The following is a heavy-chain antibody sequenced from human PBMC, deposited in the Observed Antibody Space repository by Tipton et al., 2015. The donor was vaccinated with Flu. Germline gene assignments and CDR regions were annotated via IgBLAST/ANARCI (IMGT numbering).Heavy chain of an antibody. CDR1: GGSISSGSYY. CDR2: IYTSGCT. J-gene: IGHJ3*01. Sequence: TLSLTCTVSGGSISSGSYYWSWIRQPAGKGLEWFGRIYTSGCTNYNPPLKSRVTISVDTSKNQFSLKLSSVTAADSAVYYCARDEPDEEWLLPRTAFDFWGQGTMVTVSS. D-gene: IGHD3-3*01. V-gene: IGHV4-61*02. CDR3: ARDEPDEEWLLPRTAFDF.